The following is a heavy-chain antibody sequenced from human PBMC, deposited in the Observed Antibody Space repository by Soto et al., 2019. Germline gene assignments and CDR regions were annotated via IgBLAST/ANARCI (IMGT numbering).Heavy chain of an antibody. Sequence: GGSLRLSCAASGFTFSSYWMSWVRQAPGKGLEWVANIKQDGSEKYYVDAVKGRFTISRDNAKNSLYLQMNSLRAEDTAVYYCAREALSWGSGTDAFDIWGQGTMVTVSS. J-gene: IGHJ3*02. D-gene: IGHD1-1*01. CDR3: AREALSWGSGTDAFDI. CDR2: IKQDGSEK. V-gene: IGHV3-7*03. CDR1: GFTFSSYW.